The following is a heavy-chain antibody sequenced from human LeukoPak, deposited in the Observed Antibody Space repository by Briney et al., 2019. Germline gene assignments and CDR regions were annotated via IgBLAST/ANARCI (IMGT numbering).Heavy chain of an antibody. D-gene: IGHD3-16*01. CDR1: GFTFRSYG. Sequence: GGSLRLSCAASGFTFRSYGMHLVRQAPGKGLEWVSFIRYDGSNQYYADSVKGRFTISRDNSNNTLYLQMNSLRPDDTAVYFCARGFGESHFDYWGQGTLVTVFS. CDR3: ARGFGESHFDY. CDR2: IRYDGSNQ. V-gene: IGHV3-30*02. J-gene: IGHJ4*02.